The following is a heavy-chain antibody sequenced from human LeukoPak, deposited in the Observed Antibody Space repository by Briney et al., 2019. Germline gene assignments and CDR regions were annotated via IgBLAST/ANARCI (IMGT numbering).Heavy chain of an antibody. J-gene: IGHJ4*02. CDR2: INPSGGST. D-gene: IGHD4-17*01. V-gene: IGHV1-46*01. CDR1: GYTFTGYY. Sequence: GASVKVSCKASGYTFTGYYMHLVRQAPGQGLEWMGIINPSGGSTSYAQKFQGRLTMTRDTSTSTVYVELSRLRSEDTAVYYCARDLYMTAVTTGYFDYWGQGTLVTVSS. CDR3: ARDLYMTAVTTGYFDY.